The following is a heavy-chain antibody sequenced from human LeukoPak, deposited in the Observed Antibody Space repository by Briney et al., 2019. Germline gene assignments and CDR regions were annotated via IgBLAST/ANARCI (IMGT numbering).Heavy chain of an antibody. J-gene: IGHJ4*02. CDR3: AKGSGSLEWLLPDY. CDR2: ISGSGGST. V-gene: IGHV3-23*01. CDR1: GFTFSSYA. D-gene: IGHD3-3*01. Sequence: GGSLRLSCAASGFTFSSYAMSWVRQAPGKGLEWVSAISGSGGSTYYADSVKGRFTISRDNSKSTLYLQMNSLRAEDTAVYYCAKGSGSLEWLLPDYWGQGTLVTVSS.